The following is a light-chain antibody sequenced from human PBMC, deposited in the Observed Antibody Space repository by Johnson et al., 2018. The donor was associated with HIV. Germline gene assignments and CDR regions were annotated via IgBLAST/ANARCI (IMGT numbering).Light chain of an antibody. Sequence: QSVLTQPPSVSAAPGQKVTISCSGSSSNIGNNYVSWYQQLPGRAPKLLIYDNNKRPSGIPDRFSGSKSGTSATLGITGLQTGDEADYYCGTWDSSLRVGFVGTGTKVTVL. CDR1: SSNIGNNY. CDR3: GTWDSSLRVGF. CDR2: DNN. J-gene: IGLJ1*01. V-gene: IGLV1-51*01.